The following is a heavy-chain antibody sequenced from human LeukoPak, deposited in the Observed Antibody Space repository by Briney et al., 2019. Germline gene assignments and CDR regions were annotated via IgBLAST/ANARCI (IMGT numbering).Heavy chain of an antibody. CDR2: ISYDGSNK. D-gene: IGHD2-2*01. J-gene: IGHJ6*02. CDR1: GFTSSSYA. CDR3: ARDSHLVVPAAMPLLYYYYGMDV. V-gene: IGHV3-30-3*01. Sequence: GGSLRLSCAASGFTSSSYAMHWVRQAPGKGLECVAVISYDGSNKYYADSVKGRFTISRDNSKNTLYLQMNSLRAEDTAVYYCARDSHLVVPAAMPLLYYYYGMDVWGQGTTVTVSS.